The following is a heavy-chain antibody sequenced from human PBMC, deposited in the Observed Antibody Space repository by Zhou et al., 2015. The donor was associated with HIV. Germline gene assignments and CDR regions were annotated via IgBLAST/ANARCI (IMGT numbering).Heavy chain of an antibody. J-gene: IGHJ6*02. D-gene: IGHD2-2*01. CDR3: ARGVGYCSSTSCMRYYYYGMDV. Sequence: QVQLVQSGAEVKKPGSSVKVSCKASGGTFSSYAISWVRQAPGQGLEWMGGIIPIFGTANYAQKFQGRVTITADESTSTAYMELSSLRSEDTAVYYCARGVGYCSSTSCMRYYYYGMDVWGQGTTVTVSS. CDR2: IIPIFGTA. CDR1: GGTFSSYA. V-gene: IGHV1-69*01.